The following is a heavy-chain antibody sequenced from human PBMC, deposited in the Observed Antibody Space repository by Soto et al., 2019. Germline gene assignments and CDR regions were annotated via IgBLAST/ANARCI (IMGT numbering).Heavy chain of an antibody. Sequence: VQLVESGGGVVQPGRSLRLSCAASGFIFSDYAMHWVRQAPGKGLEWVAVVSHDGRNTHYADSVKGRFTISRDSSKNTVSLEMTSLRAEDTAVYYCATGGRQWLVTSDFNYWGQGSLVPVSS. CDR3: ATGGRQWLVTSDFNY. CDR2: VSHDGRNT. V-gene: IGHV3-30*03. J-gene: IGHJ4*02. D-gene: IGHD6-19*01. CDR1: GFIFSDYA.